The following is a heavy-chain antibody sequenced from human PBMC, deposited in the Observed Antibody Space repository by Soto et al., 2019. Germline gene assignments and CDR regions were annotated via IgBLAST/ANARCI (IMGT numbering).Heavy chain of an antibody. Sequence: SETLSLTCTVSGGSISSYYWSWIRQPPGKGLEWIGYIYYSGSTNYNPSLKSRVTISVDTSKNQFSLKLSSVTAADTAVYYCARTAADYYYYYGMDVWGQGTTVTVSS. J-gene: IGHJ6*02. V-gene: IGHV4-59*01. CDR1: GGSISSYY. CDR3: ARTAADYYYYYGMDV. D-gene: IGHD6-13*01. CDR2: IYYSGST.